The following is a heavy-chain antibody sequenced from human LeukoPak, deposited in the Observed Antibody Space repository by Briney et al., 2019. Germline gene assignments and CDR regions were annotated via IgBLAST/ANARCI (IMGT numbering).Heavy chain of an antibody. V-gene: IGHV3-73*01. CDR1: GLTFSGSA. CDR2: IRSKANSYAT. D-gene: IGHD6-19*01. Sequence: GGSLRLSCAASGLTFSGSAMHWVRQASGKGLEWVGHIRSKANSYATAYAASVKGRFTISRDYSKNTAYLQMNSLKTEGTAVYYCTRRQWLERGYYYYYMDVWGKGTTVTVSS. J-gene: IGHJ6*03. CDR3: TRRQWLERGYYYYYMDV.